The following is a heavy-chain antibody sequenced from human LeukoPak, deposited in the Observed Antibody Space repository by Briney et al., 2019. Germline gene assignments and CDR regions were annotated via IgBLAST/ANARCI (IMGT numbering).Heavy chain of an antibody. D-gene: IGHD2-21*02. CDR1: GGSISSYY. CDR2: IYYSGST. Sequence: PSETLSLTCTVSGGSISSYYWSWIRQPPGKGLEGIGYIYYSGSTNYNPSLKSRVTISVDTSKNQFSLKLSSVTAADTAVYYCAREAYCGGDCYSGDAFDIWGQGTMVTVSS. CDR3: AREAYCGGDCYSGDAFDI. J-gene: IGHJ3*02. V-gene: IGHV4-59*01.